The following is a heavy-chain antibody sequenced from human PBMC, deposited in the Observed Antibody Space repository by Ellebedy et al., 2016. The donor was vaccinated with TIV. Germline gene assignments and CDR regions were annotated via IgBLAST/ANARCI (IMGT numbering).Heavy chain of an antibody. V-gene: IGHV3-7*03. CDR1: GFTFSSYN. CDR3: AKGRGGGSDSSAPRYYFDY. CDR2: INQHGSEK. Sequence: GESLKISCAASGFTFSSYNMNWVRQAPGKGLEWVANINQHGSEKNFMASVKGRFTISRDNAKNSVHLQMNSLRAEDTAVYYCAKGRGGGSDSSAPRYYFDYWGLGTLVTVSS. D-gene: IGHD3-22*01. J-gene: IGHJ4*02.